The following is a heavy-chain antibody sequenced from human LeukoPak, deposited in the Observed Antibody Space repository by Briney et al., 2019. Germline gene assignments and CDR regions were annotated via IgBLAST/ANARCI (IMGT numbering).Heavy chain of an antibody. CDR3: ARDRGPVVPACMDV. J-gene: IGHJ6*02. Sequence: APVKVSCKASGYTFTGYYMHWVRQAPGQGLEWMGWINPNSGGTNYAQKFQGRVTMTRDTSISTAYMELSRLRSDDTAVYYCARDRGPVVPACMDVWGQGTTVTVSS. CDR1: GYTFTGYY. V-gene: IGHV1-2*02. D-gene: IGHD2-2*01. CDR2: INPNSGGT.